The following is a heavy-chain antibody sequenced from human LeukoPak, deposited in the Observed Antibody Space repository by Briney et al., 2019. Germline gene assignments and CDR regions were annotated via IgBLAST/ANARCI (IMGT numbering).Heavy chain of an antibody. D-gene: IGHD3-16*02. CDR2: IYYSGST. Sequence: SETLSLTCTVSGGSISRYYWSWIRQPPGKGLEWIGYIYYSGSTNYNPSLKSRVTISVDTSKNQFSLKLSSVTAADTAVYYCARVRLYTLDYWGQGTLVTVSS. CDR3: ARVRLYTLDY. V-gene: IGHV4-59*01. J-gene: IGHJ4*02. CDR1: GGSISRYY.